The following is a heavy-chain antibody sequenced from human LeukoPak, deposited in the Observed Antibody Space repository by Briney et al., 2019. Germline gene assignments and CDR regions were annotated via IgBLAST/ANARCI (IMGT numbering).Heavy chain of an antibody. CDR2: NRNKINGYPT. J-gene: IGHJ6*03. D-gene: IGHD3-16*02. V-gene: IGHV3-72*01. CDR1: GFTFSDHY. CDR3: GRVKVLSLGRYYYMDV. Sequence: GGSLRLSCAVSGFTFSDHYMDWVRQAPGKGLEWLGRNRNKINGYPTEYASSVKVIFTIARDDSETSLYLQMNSLKAEDTAVYYCGRVKVLSLGRYYYMDVWGKGTTVTVSS.